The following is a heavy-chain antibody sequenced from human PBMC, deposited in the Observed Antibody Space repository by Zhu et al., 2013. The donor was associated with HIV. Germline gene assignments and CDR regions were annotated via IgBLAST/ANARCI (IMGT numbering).Heavy chain of an antibody. CDR1: GYTFTGYY. J-gene: IGHJ6*02. CDR2: INPNSGGT. Sequence: QVQLVQSGAEVKKPGASVKVSCKASGYTFTGYYMHWVRQAPGQGLEWMGWINPNSGGTNYAQKFQGWVTMTRDTSISTAYMELSRLRSDDTAVYYCARDRPXLFSRLNYYYGMDVWGQGTTVTVSS. V-gene: IGHV1-2*04. D-gene: IGHD6-25*01. CDR3: ARDRPXLFSRLNYYYGMDV.